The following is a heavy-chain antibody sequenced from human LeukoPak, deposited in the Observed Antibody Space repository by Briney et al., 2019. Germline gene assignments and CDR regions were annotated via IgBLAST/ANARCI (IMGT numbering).Heavy chain of an antibody. V-gene: IGHV4-61*02. J-gene: IGHJ6*02. CDR3: ARGMRSGMEGYYYYGMDV. Sequence: SQTLSLTCAVSGGSISSGGYSWSWLRQPAGKGLEWIGRIYTSGSTNYNPSLKSRVTMSVDTSKNQFSLKLSSATAADTAVYYCARGMRSGMEGYYYYGMDVWGQGTTVTVSS. D-gene: IGHD2-15*01. CDR1: GGSISSGGYS. CDR2: IYTSGST.